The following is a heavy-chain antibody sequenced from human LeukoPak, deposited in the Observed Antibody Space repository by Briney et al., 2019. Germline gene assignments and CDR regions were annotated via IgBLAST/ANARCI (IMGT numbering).Heavy chain of an antibody. CDR3: ARHRIAARGSFDY. Sequence: SETLSLTCTVSGGSISNYYWSWIRQPPGKGLEWIGYIYSSVSTNYNPSLKSRFTISVDTSKNQFSLKLNSVTAADTAVYYCARHRIAARGSFDYWGQGTLVTVSS. CDR2: IYSSVST. V-gene: IGHV4-59*08. CDR1: GGSISNYY. J-gene: IGHJ4*02. D-gene: IGHD6-6*01.